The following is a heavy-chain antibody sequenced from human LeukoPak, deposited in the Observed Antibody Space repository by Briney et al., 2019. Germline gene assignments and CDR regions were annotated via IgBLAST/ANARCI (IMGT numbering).Heavy chain of an antibody. CDR1: GYSISSGYY. D-gene: IGHD6-13*01. CDR3: ARVGSQQLVH. CDR2: INHGGST. J-gene: IGHJ5*02. V-gene: IGHV4-38-2*02. Sequence: SETLSLTCTVSGYSISSGYYWSWIRQPPGKGLEWIGEINHGGSTNYNPSLKSRVTISVDTSKNQFSLKLSSVTAADTAVYYCARVGSQQLVHWGQGTLVTVSS.